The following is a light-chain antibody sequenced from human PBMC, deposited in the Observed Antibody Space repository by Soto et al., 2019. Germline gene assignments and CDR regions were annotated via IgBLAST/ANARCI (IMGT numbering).Light chain of an antibody. V-gene: IGKV1-5*03. J-gene: IGKJ1*01. CDR3: QQYNSYSET. CDR2: KAS. CDR1: QSISDW. Sequence: DIQMTQSPSTLSASVGDRVTITCRASQSISDWLAWYQQKPGKAPKLLIYKASSLESGVPSRFSGSGSGTEFTLTISSLQPVDFATYYCQQYNSYSETFGQGTKVEVK.